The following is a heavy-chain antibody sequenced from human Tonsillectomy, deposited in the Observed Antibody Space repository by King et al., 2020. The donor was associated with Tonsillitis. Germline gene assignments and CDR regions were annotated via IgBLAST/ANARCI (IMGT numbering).Heavy chain of an antibody. CDR3: TSPWGSTVVTLAVDY. CDR1: GFTFGDYA. J-gene: IGHJ4*02. CDR2: IRSKAYGGTT. V-gene: IGHV3-49*04. Sequence: VQLVESGGGLVQPGRSLRLSCTASGFTFGDYAMSWVRQAPGKGLEWVGFIRSKAYGGTTEYAASVKGRFTISRDDSKSIAYLQMNSRKTEDTAVYYCTSPWGSTVVTLAVDYWGQGPLVTVSS. D-gene: IGHD4-23*01.